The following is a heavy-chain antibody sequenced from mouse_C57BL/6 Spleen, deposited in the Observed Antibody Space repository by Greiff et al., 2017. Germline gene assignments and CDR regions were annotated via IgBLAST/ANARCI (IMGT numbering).Heavy chain of an antibody. CDR2: IYPSDSET. CDR1: GYTFTSYW. V-gene: IGHV1-61*01. J-gene: IGHJ2*01. Sequence: VQLQQPGAELVRPGSSVKLSCKASGYTFTSYWMDWVKQRPGQGLEWIGNIYPSDSETHYTQKFKDKATLTVDKSSSTAYMQISSLTSEDSAVDYCARGIYGSSNFDYWGQGTTLTVSS. CDR3: ARGIYGSSNFDY. D-gene: IGHD1-1*01.